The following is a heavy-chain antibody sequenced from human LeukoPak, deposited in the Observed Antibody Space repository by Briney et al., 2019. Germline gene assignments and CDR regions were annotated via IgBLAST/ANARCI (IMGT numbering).Heavy chain of an antibody. J-gene: IGHJ4*02. D-gene: IGHD2-21*02. CDR3: TRGATDVTRHFDY. CDR2: ISWDNNSI. Sequence: PWGSLRLSCAASGFTFSTYTLNWVRQAPGKGLEWVSSISWDNNSIFYADSVKGRFTISRDNSKNSLYLQMNSLRADDTAVHYCTRGATDVTRHFDYWGQGTLVTVSS. V-gene: IGHV3-21*06. CDR1: GFTFSTYT.